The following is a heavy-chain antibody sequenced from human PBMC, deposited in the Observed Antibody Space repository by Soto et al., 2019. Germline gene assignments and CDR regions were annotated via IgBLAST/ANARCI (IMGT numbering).Heavy chain of an antibody. CDR1: GFTVSSNY. D-gene: IGHD3-10*01. CDR2: IYSGGST. J-gene: IGHJ3*02. V-gene: IGHV3-53*02. Sequence: EVQLVETGGGLIQPGGSLRLSCAASGFTVSSNYMSWVRQAPGKGLEWVSVIYSGGSTYYADSVKGRFTISRDNSKNTLYLQMNSLRAEDTAVYYCARETIQTHDAFAIWGQGTMVTVSS. CDR3: ARETIQTHDAFAI.